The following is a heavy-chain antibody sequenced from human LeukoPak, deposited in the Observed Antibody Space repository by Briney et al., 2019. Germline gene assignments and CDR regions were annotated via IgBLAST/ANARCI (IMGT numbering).Heavy chain of an antibody. J-gene: IGHJ4*02. CDR3: ARGYSSRRPLDY. V-gene: IGHV4-59*01. D-gene: IGHD6-13*01. Sequence: SETLSLTCTVSGGSISSYYWSWIRQPPGKGLEWIGYIYYSGSTNYNPSLKSRVTISVDTSKNQFSLKLSSVTAADTAVYYCARGYSSRRPLDYWGQGTLVTVSS. CDR2: IYYSGST. CDR1: GGSISSYY.